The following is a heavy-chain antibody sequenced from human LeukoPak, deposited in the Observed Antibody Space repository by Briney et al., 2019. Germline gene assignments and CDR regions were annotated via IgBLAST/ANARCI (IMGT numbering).Heavy chain of an antibody. CDR1: GFSFSGYA. CDR3: ARVGLWHYPVDS. J-gene: IGHJ4*02. CDR2: ITSSSSII. V-gene: IGHV3-48*01. D-gene: IGHD1-7*01. Sequence: GGSLRLSCTASGFSFSGYAMTWVRQAPGKGLEWVSYITSSSSIIYYGDSVKGRFTVSRDNAKNSLYLQMNSLRAEDTAVYYCARVGLWHYPVDSWGQGTLVTVSS.